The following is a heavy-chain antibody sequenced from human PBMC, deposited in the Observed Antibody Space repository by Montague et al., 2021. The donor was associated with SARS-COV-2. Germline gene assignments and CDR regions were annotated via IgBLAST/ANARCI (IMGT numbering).Heavy chain of an antibody. Sequence: SETLSLTCAVSGGSISSSNWWSWVRQPPGKGLEWIGEIYHSGNTNCNPSLQSRFTISVDKSKNQFSLRLSSVTAADTAVYYCARLWDFYGSGSYKNSWFDPWGQGTRVTVSS. D-gene: IGHD3-10*01. J-gene: IGHJ5*02. CDR1: GGSISSSNW. CDR3: ARLWDFYGSGSYKNSWFDP. CDR2: IYHSGNT. V-gene: IGHV4-4*02.